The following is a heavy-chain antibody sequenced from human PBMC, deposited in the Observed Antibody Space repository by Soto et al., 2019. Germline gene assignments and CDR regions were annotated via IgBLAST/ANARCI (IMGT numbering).Heavy chain of an antibody. D-gene: IGHD3-10*01. CDR1: GGSISSSSYY. Sequence: QLQLQESGPGLVKPSETLSLACTVSGGSISSSSYYWGWIRQPPGKGLEWIGSIYYSGSTYYNPSLTSRVTGSVDTSKNQFSLKLSSVTAADTAVYYCASISNYYGSGSPRYYFDYWGQGTLVTVSS. CDR3: ASISNYYGSGSPRYYFDY. J-gene: IGHJ4*02. V-gene: IGHV4-39*01. CDR2: IYYSGST.